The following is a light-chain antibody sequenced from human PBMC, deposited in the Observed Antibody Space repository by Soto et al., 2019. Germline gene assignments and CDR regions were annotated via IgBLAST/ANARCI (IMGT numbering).Light chain of an antibody. CDR2: DAS. CDR3: QQYDNLPGFT. J-gene: IGKJ3*01. V-gene: IGKV1-33*01. CDR1: QDISNY. Sequence: DIQMTQSPPSLSASVGDRVTITCQASQDISNYLNWYQQKPGKAPKLLIYDASNLETGVPSRFSGSGSGTDFTFTISSLQPEDIATYYCQQYDNLPGFTFGPGTKVDIK.